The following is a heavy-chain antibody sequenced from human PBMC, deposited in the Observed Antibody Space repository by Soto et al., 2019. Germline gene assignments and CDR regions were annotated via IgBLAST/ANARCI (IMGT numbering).Heavy chain of an antibody. V-gene: IGHV1-8*01. J-gene: IGHJ5*02. CDR3: ARGLNVLLFLDCLRPPYNWFDP. D-gene: IGHD3-3*01. CDR1: GYTFTSHG. Sequence: ASVKVSRKASGYTFTSHGVNRVRQATGQGLEWMGWMNPNSGNTGYAQKFQGRVTMTGNTSISTAYMELSSLRSEDTAVYYCARGLNVLLFLDCLRPPYNWFDPWGQGTLVTAPQ. CDR2: MNPNSGNT.